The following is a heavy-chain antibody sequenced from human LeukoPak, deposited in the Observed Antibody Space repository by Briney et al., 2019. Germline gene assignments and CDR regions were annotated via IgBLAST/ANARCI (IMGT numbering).Heavy chain of an antibody. J-gene: IGHJ4*02. Sequence: GGSLRLSCAASGFTFSSYSMNWVRQAPGRGVEWVSYISSSSSTIYYADSVKGRFTISRDNAKNSLYLQMNSLRAEDTALYYCARDAVLRNIAAAGYFDYWGQGTLVTVSS. CDR3: ARDAVLRNIAAAGYFDY. CDR2: ISSSSSTI. CDR1: GFTFSSYS. V-gene: IGHV3-48*01. D-gene: IGHD6-13*01.